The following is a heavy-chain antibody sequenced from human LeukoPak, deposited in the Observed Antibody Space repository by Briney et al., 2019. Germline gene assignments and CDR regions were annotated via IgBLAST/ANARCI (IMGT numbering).Heavy chain of an antibody. CDR2: IYHSGST. D-gene: IGHD6-6*01. CDR3: ARGRRRDTRIAARTLFDY. CDR1: GGSFSGYY. Sequence: SETLSLTCAVYGGSFSGYYWSWIRQPPGKGLEWIGEIYHSGSTNYNPSLKSRVTISVDTSKNQFSLKLSSVTAADTAVYYCARGRRRDTRIAARTLFDYWGQGTLVTVSS. V-gene: IGHV4-34*01. J-gene: IGHJ4*02.